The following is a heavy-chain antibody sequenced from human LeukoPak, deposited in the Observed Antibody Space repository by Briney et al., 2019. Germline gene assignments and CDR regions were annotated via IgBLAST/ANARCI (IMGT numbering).Heavy chain of an antibody. CDR3: ARRFVVRGGGEYHYYGMDV. V-gene: IGHV5-51*01. J-gene: IGHJ6*02. D-gene: IGHD3-10*01. Sequence: GESLKISCKGSGYNFPDYWIDWVRQMPGKGLEWVGHIYPLDSDTTYSPSFQGQVTISVDKSTSTAYLQWRSLKASDTAMYYCARRFVVRGGGEYHYYGMDVWGQGTTVTVSS. CDR1: GYNFPDYW. CDR2: IYPLDSDT.